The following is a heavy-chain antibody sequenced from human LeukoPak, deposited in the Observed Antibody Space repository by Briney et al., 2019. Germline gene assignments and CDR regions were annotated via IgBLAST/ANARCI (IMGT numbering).Heavy chain of an antibody. D-gene: IGHD3-9*01. V-gene: IGHV3-48*01. CDR2: ISSSSSTI. CDR3: ARVPFDILTGYYRGGDY. J-gene: IGHJ4*02. CDR1: GFTFSSYS. Sequence: GGSLRLSCAASGFTFSSYSMNWVRQAPGKGLEGVSYISSSSSTIYYADSVKGRFTISRDNAKNSLYLQMNSLRAEDTAVYYCARVPFDILTGYYRGGDYWGQGTLVTVSS.